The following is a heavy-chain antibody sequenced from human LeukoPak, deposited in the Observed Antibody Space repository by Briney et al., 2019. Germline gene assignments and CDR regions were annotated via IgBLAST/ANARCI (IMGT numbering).Heavy chain of an antibody. CDR1: GGSFSGYY. CDR2: IYYSGST. Sequence: SETLSLTCAVYGGSFSGYYWSWIRQPPGKGLEWIGSIYYSGSTYYNPSLKSRVTTSVDTSQNQFSLKLSSVTAADTAVYYCARGAYDSSGYPGWFDYWGQGTLVTVSS. J-gene: IGHJ4*02. V-gene: IGHV4-34*01. D-gene: IGHD3-22*01. CDR3: ARGAYDSSGYPGWFDY.